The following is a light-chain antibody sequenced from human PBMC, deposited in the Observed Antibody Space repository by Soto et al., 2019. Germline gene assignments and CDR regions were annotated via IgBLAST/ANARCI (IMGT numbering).Light chain of an antibody. CDR1: TGAVTSNHH. CDR2: DTS. V-gene: IGLV7-46*01. J-gene: IGLJ2*01. CDR3: LLSYNAARV. Sequence: QAVVTQEHSLTVSPGGTVTLTCGSGTGAVTSNHHPYWFQQKAGQAPRTLIYDTSNKHSWTPARFSGSLLGDKAALTLSGAQPEDEAQYYCLLSYNAARVFGGGTKLTVL.